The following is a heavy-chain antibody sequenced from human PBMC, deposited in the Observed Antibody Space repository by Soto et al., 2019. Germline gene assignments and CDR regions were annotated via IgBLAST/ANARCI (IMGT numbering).Heavy chain of an antibody. CDR1: GGSISSGGYY. V-gene: IGHV4-31*03. J-gene: IGHJ4*02. CDR2: IYYSGST. D-gene: IGHD3-3*01. CDR3: ARGFVLRFNYQPLEHFDY. Sequence: QVQLQESGPGLVKPSQTLSLTCTVSGGSISSGGYYWSWIRQHPGKGLEWIGYIYYSGSTYYNPSLKSRVTISVDTSKNQFSLKLSSVTAADTAVYYCARGFVLRFNYQPLEHFDYWGQGTLVTVSS.